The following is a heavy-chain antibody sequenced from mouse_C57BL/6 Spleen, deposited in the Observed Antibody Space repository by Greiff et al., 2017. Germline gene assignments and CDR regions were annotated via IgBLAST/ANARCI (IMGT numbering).Heavy chain of an antibody. CDR1: GFTFSSYA. Sequence: EVKLMESGEGLVKPGGSLKLSCAASGFTFSSYAMSWVRQTPEKRLAWVAYISSGGDYIYYADTVKGRFTISRANARNTLYLQMSSLKSEDTAMYYCTRDEGGYYFDYWGQGTTLTVSS. J-gene: IGHJ2*01. CDR3: TRDEGGYYFDY. V-gene: IGHV5-9-1*02. CDR2: ISSGGDYI.